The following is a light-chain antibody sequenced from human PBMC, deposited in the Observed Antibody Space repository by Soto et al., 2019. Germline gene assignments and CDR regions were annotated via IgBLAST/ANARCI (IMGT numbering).Light chain of an antibody. CDR3: QQYYTYPYT. CDR2: QAS. J-gene: IGKJ2*01. Sequence: DIQMTQSPSTLSASVGDRVTITCRASQYMSSWLAWYQEKPGKAPKLLIYQASILESAAPSRFSGSASATEFTLTISSLQPDDFATYYCQQYYTYPYTFGHGTKLEIQ. CDR1: QYMSSW. V-gene: IGKV1-5*03.